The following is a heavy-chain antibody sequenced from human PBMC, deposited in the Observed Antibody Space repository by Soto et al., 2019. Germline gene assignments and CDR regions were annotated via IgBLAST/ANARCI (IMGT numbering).Heavy chain of an antibody. D-gene: IGHD3-9*01. CDR1: GFSLSTHTVG. CDR2: IYWDEDK. J-gene: IGHJ4*02. V-gene: IGHV2-5*02. CDR3: AHIVPFDYRGYNFEF. Sequence: QITLKESGPTLVKPTQTLTLTCTFSGFSLSTHTVGVAWIRQPPGKALEWLALIYWDEDKRYSPSLKSRLTIPQDTSKNPVVLTLTNMDPVDTAPYYCAHIVPFDYRGYNFEFWGQGILVTVSS.